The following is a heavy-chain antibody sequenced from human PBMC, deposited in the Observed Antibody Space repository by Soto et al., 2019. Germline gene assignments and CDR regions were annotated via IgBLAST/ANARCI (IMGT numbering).Heavy chain of an antibody. V-gene: IGHV4-59*01. CDR2: MYYSGST. CDR1: GGSISSYN. D-gene: IGHD3-16*01. J-gene: IGHJ4*02. Sequence: QVQLQESGPGLVKPSETLSLTCTVSGGSISSYNWSWIRQPPGKGLEWIGDMYYSGSTNYNPSLKSRVTISVDTSQPPSSLKLSSVPAADTAVYYCASGAYPSIDYWGQRTLLTVSS. CDR3: ASGAYPSIDY.